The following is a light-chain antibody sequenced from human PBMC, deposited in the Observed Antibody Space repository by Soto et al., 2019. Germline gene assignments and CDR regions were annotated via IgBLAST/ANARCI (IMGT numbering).Light chain of an antibody. CDR3: QERSNWPPA. Sequence: DSHMTKSPSGLSPAXVCRVTISXXASQSISSYLNWYQEKPGKAPKLLIYDASSLESGVPSRLSGSGSGTEFTLTVSSLEPEDFAVYYCQERSNWPPAFGQGTKVDNK. J-gene: IGKJ1*01. CDR1: QSISSY. V-gene: IGKV1-39*02. CDR2: DAS.